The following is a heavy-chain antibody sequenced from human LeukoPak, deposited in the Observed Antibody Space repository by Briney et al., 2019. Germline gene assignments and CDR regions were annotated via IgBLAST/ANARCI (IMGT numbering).Heavy chain of an antibody. CDR2: ISSSGAST. Sequence: GGSLRLSCVASEFTFGSYSMTWVRQGPERGLEWVSAISSSGASTYYADSAKGRFTISRDNSKNTLYLQMNSLRAEDTAVYYCAKNPNRSGWYQDYWGQGTLVTVSS. V-gene: IGHV3-23*01. CDR1: EFTFGSYS. CDR3: AKNPNRSGWYQDY. J-gene: IGHJ4*02. D-gene: IGHD6-19*01.